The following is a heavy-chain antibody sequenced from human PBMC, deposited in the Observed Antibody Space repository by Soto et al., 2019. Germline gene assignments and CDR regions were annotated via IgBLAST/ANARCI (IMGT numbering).Heavy chain of an antibody. D-gene: IGHD2-21*02. CDR1: GYTFTNYW. CDR3: ERPLTVYTYCGGDCYYFDN. J-gene: IGHJ4*02. Sequence: GESLKISCKGSGYTFTNYWIGWVRQMPGKGLEWMGIIYPGDSDTRYSPSFQGQATISADKSISTAYLQWSSLKASDTAMYYCERPLTVYTYCGGDCYYFDNWGQGTQVTVSS. V-gene: IGHV5-51*01. CDR2: IYPGDSDT.